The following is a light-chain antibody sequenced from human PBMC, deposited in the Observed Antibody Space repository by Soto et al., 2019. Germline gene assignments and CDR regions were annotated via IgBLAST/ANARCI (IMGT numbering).Light chain of an antibody. Sequence: QSALTQPASVSGPPGQSITISCTGTSSDVGGYNFVSWYQHHPGKAPKLMIYEVSNRPSGVSNRFSGSKSGNTASLTISGLQAEDEADYYCSSYTSSSTLVFGTGTKVTVL. CDR3: SSYTSSSTLV. CDR2: EVS. V-gene: IGLV2-14*01. J-gene: IGLJ1*01. CDR1: SSDVGGYNF.